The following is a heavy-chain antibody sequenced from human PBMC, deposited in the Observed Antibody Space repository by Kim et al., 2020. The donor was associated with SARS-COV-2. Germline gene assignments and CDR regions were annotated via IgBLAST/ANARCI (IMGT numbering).Heavy chain of an antibody. V-gene: IGHV1-69*02. D-gene: IGHD3-10*01. J-gene: IGHJ5*02. CDR3: ARSDSSGRLAAWFDP. Sequence: KFQGRVTITADKSTSTAYMELSSLRSEDTAVYYCARSDSSGRLAAWFDPWGQGTLVTVSS.